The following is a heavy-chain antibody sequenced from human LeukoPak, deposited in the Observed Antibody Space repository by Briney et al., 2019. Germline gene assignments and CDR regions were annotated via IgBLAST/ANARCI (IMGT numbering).Heavy chain of an antibody. CDR3: ARDRKGGSGSYWENWFDP. CDR2: IKQDGSEK. D-gene: IGHD3-10*01. Sequence: GGSLRLSCAASGFTFSSYWMSWVRQAPGKGLEWVANIKQDGSEKYYVDSVKGRFTISRDNAKNSLYLQMNSLRAEDTAVYYCARDRKGGSGSYWENWFDPWGQGTLVTVSS. J-gene: IGHJ5*02. CDR1: GFTFSSYW. V-gene: IGHV3-7*01.